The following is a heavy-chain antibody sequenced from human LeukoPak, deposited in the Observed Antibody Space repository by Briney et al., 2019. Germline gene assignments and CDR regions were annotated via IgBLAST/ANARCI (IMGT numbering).Heavy chain of an antibody. CDR1: GGSISSGSYY. CDR3: ATSVPAASIRDAFDI. Sequence: SETLSLTCTVSGGSISSGSYYWSWIRQPAGKGLEWIGRIYTSGSTNYNPSLKSRVTISVDTSKNRFSLKLSSVTAADTAVYYCATSVPAASIRDAFDIWGQGTMVTVSS. V-gene: IGHV4-61*02. D-gene: IGHD2-2*01. CDR2: IYTSGST. J-gene: IGHJ3*02.